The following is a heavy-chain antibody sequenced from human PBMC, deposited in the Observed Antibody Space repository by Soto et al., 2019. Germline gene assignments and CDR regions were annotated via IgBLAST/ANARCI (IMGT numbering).Heavy chain of an antibody. J-gene: IGHJ4*02. CDR3: ARADTAMAPPGS. CDR2: INNSGNS. D-gene: IGHD5-18*01. V-gene: IGHV4-39*07. Sequence: SETLSLTCTVSGGSISSGGYYWSWIRQHPGKGLEWIGEINNSGNSNSNPSLKSRVTISLDTSKNQFSLRLNSVTAADTGVYYWARADTAMAPPGSGGQGILVPVSS. CDR1: GGSISSGGYY.